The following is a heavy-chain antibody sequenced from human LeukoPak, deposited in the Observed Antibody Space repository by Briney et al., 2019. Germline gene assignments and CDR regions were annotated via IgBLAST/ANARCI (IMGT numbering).Heavy chain of an antibody. J-gene: IGHJ4*02. D-gene: IGHD1-26*01. CDR1: GFTFTSSA. Sequence: SVKVSCMASGFTFTSSAMQWVRQARGQRLEWIGWIVVGSGNTNYAQKFQERVTITRDMSTSTAYMELSSLRSEDTAVYYCAAVPNLYSGFDYWGQGTLVTVSS. V-gene: IGHV1-58*02. CDR2: IVVGSGNT. CDR3: AAVPNLYSGFDY.